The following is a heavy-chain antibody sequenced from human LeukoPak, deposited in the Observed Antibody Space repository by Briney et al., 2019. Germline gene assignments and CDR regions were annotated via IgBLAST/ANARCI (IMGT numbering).Heavy chain of an antibody. Sequence: GESLKISCKISGYRLTNNWIGWVRQVPGKGLEWMGLIYPGYSDAKYSPSFQGQVTLSVDTSISTAYLQLGGLRASDTAIYYCVRFALSSSLGHWGQGTLVTVSS. CDR1: GYRLTNNW. J-gene: IGHJ5*02. D-gene: IGHD6-13*01. CDR2: IYPGYSDA. V-gene: IGHV5-51*01. CDR3: VRFALSSSLGH.